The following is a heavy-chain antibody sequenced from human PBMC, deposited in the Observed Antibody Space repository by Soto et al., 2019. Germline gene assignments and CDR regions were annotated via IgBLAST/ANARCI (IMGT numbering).Heavy chain of an antibody. D-gene: IGHD3-3*01. CDR1: GYTFTSYG. CDR3: ASRTIFGVVRRFDY. Sequence: ASVKVSCKASGYTFTSYGISWVRQAPGQGLEWMGWISAYNGNTNYAQKLQGRVTMTTDTSTSTAYMELRSLRSEDTAVYYCASRTIFGVVRRFDYWGQGTLVTVSS. V-gene: IGHV1-18*01. CDR2: ISAYNGNT. J-gene: IGHJ4*02.